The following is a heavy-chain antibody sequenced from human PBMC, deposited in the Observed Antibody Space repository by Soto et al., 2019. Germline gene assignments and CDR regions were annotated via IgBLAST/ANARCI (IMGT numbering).Heavy chain of an antibody. CDR2: IGGGGDDT. J-gene: IGHJ4*02. D-gene: IGHD1-1*01. CDR3: AKDAVPRNDLWDYFEF. V-gene: IGHV3-23*01. Sequence: GGSLRLSCAASGFIFSHYAMSWVRQAPGKGLEWVSGIGGGGDDTNYADSVQGRFTISRDNSKNTLFLQMNSLRVEDTAVYYCAKDAVPRNDLWDYFEFGGQGTLVTVSS. CDR1: GFIFSHYA.